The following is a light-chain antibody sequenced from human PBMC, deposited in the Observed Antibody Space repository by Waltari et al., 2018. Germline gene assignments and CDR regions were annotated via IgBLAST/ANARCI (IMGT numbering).Light chain of an antibody. J-gene: IGLJ2*01. CDR3: TSYTSSSSSAYVV. V-gene: IGLV2-14*03. Sequence: QSALTHPASVSGSPGQSITISCTGTSSDVGGYTYVSWSHPPPGKAPQPMLSDVRKRPSGVSNRFSGSKSGNTASLTISGLQSEDEADYYCTSYTSSSSSAYVVFGGGTKLTVL. CDR2: DVR. CDR1: SSDVGGYTY.